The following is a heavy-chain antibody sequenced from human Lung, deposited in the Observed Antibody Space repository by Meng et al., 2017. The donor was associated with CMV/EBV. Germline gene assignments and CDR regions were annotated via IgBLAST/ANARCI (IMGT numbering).Heavy chain of an antibody. V-gene: IGHV4-39*01. CDR2: IYYSGST. CDR1: GGSISSSSYY. J-gene: IGHJ4*02. CDR3: ARPIYSSSSIDY. D-gene: IGHD6-6*01. Sequence: SXTLSLXCTVSGGSISSSSYYWGWIRQHPGQGLEWIGSIYYSGSTYYNPSLKSRVTISVDTSKNQFSLKLSSVTAADTAVYYCARPIYSSSSIDYWRQGTLVTVSS.